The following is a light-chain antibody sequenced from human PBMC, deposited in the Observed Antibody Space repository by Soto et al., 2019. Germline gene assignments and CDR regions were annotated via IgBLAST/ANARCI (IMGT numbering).Light chain of an antibody. CDR3: QAWDSSTAHVV. Sequence: SYKLTQPPSVSVSQGQTASITCSGAKLGDKYACWYQQKQGQSPVLVIYQDSKRPSGIPDRFSGSNSGNTATLTISGTQAMDEADYYCQAWDSSTAHVVFGGGTTLTVL. CDR1: KLGDKY. J-gene: IGLJ2*01. V-gene: IGLV3-1*01. CDR2: QDS.